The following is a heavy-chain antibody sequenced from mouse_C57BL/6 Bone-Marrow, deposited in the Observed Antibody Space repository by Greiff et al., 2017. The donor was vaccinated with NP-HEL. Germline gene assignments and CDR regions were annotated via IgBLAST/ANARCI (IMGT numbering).Heavy chain of an antibody. Sequence: EVQGVESGGGLVKPGGSLKLSCAASGFTFSSYTMSWVRQTPEKRLEWVATISGGGGNTYYPDSVKGRFTISRDNAKNTLYLQMSSLRSEDTALYYCARCGGYRYFDYWGQGTTLTVSS. CDR2: ISGGGGNT. CDR1: GFTFSSYT. V-gene: IGHV5-9*01. J-gene: IGHJ2*01. CDR3: ARCGGYRYFDY. D-gene: IGHD1-1*02.